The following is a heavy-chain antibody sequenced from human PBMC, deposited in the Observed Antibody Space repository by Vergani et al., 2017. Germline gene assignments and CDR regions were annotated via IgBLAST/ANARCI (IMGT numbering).Heavy chain of an antibody. CDR1: GYTFTGYY. V-gene: IGHV1-2*02. D-gene: IGHD3-16*02. CDR2: INPNSGGT. CDR3: ARDYYAYVWGSYREGYFDY. J-gene: IGHJ4*02. Sequence: QVQLVQSGAEVKKPGASVKVSCKASGYTFTGYYMHWVRQAPGQGLEWMGWINPNSGGTNYAQKFQGRVTMTRDTSISTAYMELSRLRSDDTAVYYCARDYYAYVWGSYREGYFDYWGQGTLVTVSS.